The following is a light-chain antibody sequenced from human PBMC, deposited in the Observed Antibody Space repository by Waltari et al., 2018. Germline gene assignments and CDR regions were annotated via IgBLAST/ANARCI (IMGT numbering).Light chain of an antibody. J-gene: IGLJ3*02. Sequence: SSELTQPPSVSVSPGQTARITCFGDALPKQYANWYQQKSGQAPVQIIYKDSERPSEIPERFSGSTSGKTVTLTISGVQAQDEADYYCQAADINGLSWVFGGGTKLTVL. CDR2: KDS. V-gene: IGLV3-25*03. CDR1: ALPKQY. CDR3: QAADINGLSWV.